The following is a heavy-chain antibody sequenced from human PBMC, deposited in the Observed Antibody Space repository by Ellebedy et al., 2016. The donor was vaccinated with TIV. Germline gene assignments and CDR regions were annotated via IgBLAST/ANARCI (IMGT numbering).Heavy chain of an antibody. Sequence: GESLKISCAASGFTFSGYYMSWFRQAPGKGPAWVSYISYSGDLMYYADSVKGRFTTSRDNAGNSLYLQMNSLRAEDTAVYYCARLGVIAAAGASDYWGQGTLVIVSS. V-gene: IGHV3-11*01. CDR2: ISYSGDLM. D-gene: IGHD6-13*01. CDR1: GFTFSGYY. CDR3: ARLGVIAAAGASDY. J-gene: IGHJ4*02.